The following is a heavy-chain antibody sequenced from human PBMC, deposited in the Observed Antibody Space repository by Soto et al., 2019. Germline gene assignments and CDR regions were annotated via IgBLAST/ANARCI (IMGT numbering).Heavy chain of an antibody. D-gene: IGHD6-13*01. Sequence: PSETLSLTCTVSGGSISGSSYYWGWIRQPPGKGLEWIGSIYYSGSTYYNPSLKSRVTISVDTSKNQFSLKLSSVTAADTAVYYCESSSWLPYNWFDPWGQGTLVTVSS. CDR2: IYYSGST. V-gene: IGHV4-39*01. J-gene: IGHJ5*02. CDR1: GGSISGSSYY. CDR3: ESSSWLPYNWFDP.